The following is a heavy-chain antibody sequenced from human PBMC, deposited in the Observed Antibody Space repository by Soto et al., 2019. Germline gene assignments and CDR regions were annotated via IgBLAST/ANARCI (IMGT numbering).Heavy chain of an antibody. CDR1: GFTFSRYW. J-gene: IGHJ4*02. Sequence: EVQLAESGGGFIQPGGSLRLSCATSGFTFSRYWIHWVRQAPGEGLVWVSRISGDGVHTDYAESVKGRFTVSRDIAKSTGYLQMNHLRAEDKARYCCARLGFVGEGDCWGEGILFTVAS. CDR3: ARLGFVGEGDC. D-gene: IGHD3-16*01. V-gene: IGHV3-74*01. CDR2: ISGDGVHT.